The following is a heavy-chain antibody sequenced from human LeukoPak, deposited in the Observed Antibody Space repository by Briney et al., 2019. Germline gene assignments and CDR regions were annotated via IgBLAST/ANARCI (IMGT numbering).Heavy chain of an antibody. CDR1: GFTFSSYG. CDR3: ARSDIVATIDAFDI. Sequence: PGGSLRLSSAASGFTFSSYGMHWVRQAPGKGLEWVAVIWYDGSNKYYADSVKGRFTISRNNSKNTLYLQMNSLRAEDTAVYHCARSDIVATIDAFDIWGQGTMVTVSS. J-gene: IGHJ3*02. D-gene: IGHD5-12*01. CDR2: IWYDGSNK. V-gene: IGHV3-33*01.